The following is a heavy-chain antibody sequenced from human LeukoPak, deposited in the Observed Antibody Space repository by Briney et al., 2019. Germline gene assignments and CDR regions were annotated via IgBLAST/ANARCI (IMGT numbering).Heavy chain of an antibody. CDR2: ISWNSGSI. CDR1: GFTFDDYA. Sequence: GGSLRLSCAASGFTFDDYAMHWVRQAPGKGLEWVSGISWNSGSIGYADSVKGRFTISRDNAKNTLSLQMNSLRAEDTAVYYCARGGLRGATPDYWGQGTLVTVSS. CDR3: ARGGLRGATPDY. D-gene: IGHD1-26*01. V-gene: IGHV3-9*01. J-gene: IGHJ4*02.